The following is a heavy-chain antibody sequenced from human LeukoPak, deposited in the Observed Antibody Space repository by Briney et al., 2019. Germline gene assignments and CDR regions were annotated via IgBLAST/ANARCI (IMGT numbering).Heavy chain of an antibody. V-gene: IGHV4-61*05. J-gene: IGHJ4*02. CDR2: IYYSGST. Sequence: SETLSLTCTVSGGSISSSSYYWGWIRQPPGKGLEWIGYIYYSGSTNYNPSLKSRVTISVDTSKNQFSLKLTSVTAADTAVYYCARLVFYGDYRATLDYWGQGTLVTVSS. CDR1: GGSISSSSYY. CDR3: ARLVFYGDYRATLDY. D-gene: IGHD4-17*01.